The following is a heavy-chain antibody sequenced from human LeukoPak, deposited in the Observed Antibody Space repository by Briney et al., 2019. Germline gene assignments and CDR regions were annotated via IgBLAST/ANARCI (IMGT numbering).Heavy chain of an antibody. D-gene: IGHD3-9*01. Sequence: ASVKVSCKASRYTFTGYYMNWVRQAPGLGLEWMGWTNPSSGGTNYAQKFQGRVTMTRDTSISTAYMELSRLRSDDTAVYYCARDPNYDILTGYLGASMDVWGKGTTVTISS. CDR2: TNPSSGGT. V-gene: IGHV1-2*02. J-gene: IGHJ6*04. CDR1: RYTFTGYY. CDR3: ARDPNYDILTGYLGASMDV.